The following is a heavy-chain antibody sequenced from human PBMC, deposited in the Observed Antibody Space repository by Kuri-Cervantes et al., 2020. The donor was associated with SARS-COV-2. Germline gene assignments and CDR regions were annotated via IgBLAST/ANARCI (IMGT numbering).Heavy chain of an antibody. Sequence: GESLKISCAASGFTFSSYAMHWVRQAPGKGLEWVAVISYDGSNKYYADSVKGRFTISRDNSKDTLYLQMNSLRAGDTAVYYCTKGGSLDIWGQGTRVTVSS. CDR2: ISYDGSNK. CDR1: GFTFSSYA. J-gene: IGHJ3*02. CDR3: TKGGSLDI. V-gene: IGHV3-30-3*01.